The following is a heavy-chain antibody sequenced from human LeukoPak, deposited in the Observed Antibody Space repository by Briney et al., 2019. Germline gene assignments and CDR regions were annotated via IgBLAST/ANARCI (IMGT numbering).Heavy chain of an antibody. CDR2: IYYSGST. CDR3: ARHVGWDGGGTYFDY. CDR1: GGSISSYY. J-gene: IGHJ4*02. D-gene: IGHD3-16*01. Sequence: PSETLSLTCTVSGGSISSYYWSWIRQPPGKGLEWIGYIYYSGSTNYNPSLKSRVTISVDTSKNQLSLKLSSVTAADTAVYYCARHVGWDGGGTYFDYWGQGTLVTVSS. V-gene: IGHV4-59*01.